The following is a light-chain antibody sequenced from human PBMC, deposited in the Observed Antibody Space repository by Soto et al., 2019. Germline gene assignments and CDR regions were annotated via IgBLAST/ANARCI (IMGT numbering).Light chain of an antibody. CDR2: TAS. V-gene: IGKV1-9*01. CDR1: QGISSY. CDR3: QQLNSYPLT. Sequence: DIQLTQSPSFLSASVGDRVTITCRASQGISSYLAWYDQKPGKAPKLLIYTASTLQSAVPSRFSGSGSGTEFTLTISSLQPEDFATYYCQQLNSYPLTFGGGTKV. J-gene: IGKJ4*01.